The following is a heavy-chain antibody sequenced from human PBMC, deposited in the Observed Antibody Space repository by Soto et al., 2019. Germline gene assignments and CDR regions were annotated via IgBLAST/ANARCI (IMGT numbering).Heavy chain of an antibody. D-gene: IGHD3-22*01. J-gene: IGHJ5*02. CDR2: IYFSGTT. CDR1: GGSISSGDYY. CDR3: ARRDRSGFSYWLDT. Sequence: SETLSLTCTVSGGSISSGDYYWSWICQHPGKGLEWIGTIYFSGTTYYNPSLKSRVTISVDTSKSQFSLKLSSVTAADTAVYYCARRDRSGFSYWLDTWGQGTLVTVS. V-gene: IGHV4-31*03.